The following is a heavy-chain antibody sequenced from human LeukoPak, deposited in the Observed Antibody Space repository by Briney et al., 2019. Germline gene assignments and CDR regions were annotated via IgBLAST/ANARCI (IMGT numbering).Heavy chain of an antibody. CDR1: GFTFSTYA. Sequence: GRSLRLSCAASGFTFSTYAMHWVRQAPGKGLEWVAVISYDASNKYYADSVKGRFTVSRDNAKNTLYLQVNNLRAEDTAVYYCARGPNSNWSGLDFWGQGTLLTVSS. J-gene: IGHJ4*02. D-gene: IGHD6-6*01. CDR2: ISYDASNK. CDR3: ARGPNSNWSGLDF. V-gene: IGHV3-30-3*01.